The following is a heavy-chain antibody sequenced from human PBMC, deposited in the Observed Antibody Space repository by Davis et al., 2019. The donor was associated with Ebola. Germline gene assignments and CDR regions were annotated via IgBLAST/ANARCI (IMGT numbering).Heavy chain of an antibody. J-gene: IGHJ4*02. CDR1: GYTFTSYG. CDR2: ISAYNGNT. Sequence: ASVKVSCKASGYTFTSYGISWVRQAPGQGLEWMGWISAYNGNTNYAQKLQGRVTMTTDTSTSTAYMELRSLRSDDMAVYYCARERATIFGVVITTEFDYWGQGTLVTVSS. D-gene: IGHD3-3*01. V-gene: IGHV1-18*03. CDR3: ARERATIFGVVITTEFDY.